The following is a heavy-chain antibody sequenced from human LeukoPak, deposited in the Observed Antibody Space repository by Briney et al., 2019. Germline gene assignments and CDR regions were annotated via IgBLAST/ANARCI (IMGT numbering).Heavy chain of an antibody. Sequence: SETLSLTCTVSGGSISSYYWTWIRQPPGKGLEWIGYIYYSGSTNYNPSLKSRVTISVDTSKNQFSLKLSSVTAADTAVYYCARGDRKQLEFDYWGQGTLVTVSS. CDR2: IYYSGST. CDR1: GGSISSYY. D-gene: IGHD6-13*01. CDR3: ARGDRKQLEFDY. V-gene: IGHV4-59*08. J-gene: IGHJ4*02.